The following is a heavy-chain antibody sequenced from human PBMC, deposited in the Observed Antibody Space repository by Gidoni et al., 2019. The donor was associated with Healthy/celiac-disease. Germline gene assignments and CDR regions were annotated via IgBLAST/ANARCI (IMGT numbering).Heavy chain of an antibody. V-gene: IGHV3-33*01. D-gene: IGHD6-13*01. CDR3: ARGEAAAGTEISDYYYGMDV. J-gene: IGHJ6*02. CDR1: GFTFSSYG. Sequence: QVQLVESGGGVVQPGRSLRLSCAASGFTFSSYGMHWVRQAPGKGLEWVAVIWYDGSNKYYADSVKGRFTISRDNSKNTLYLQMNSLRAEDTAVYYCARGEAAAGTEISDYYYGMDVWGQGTTVTVSS. CDR2: IWYDGSNK.